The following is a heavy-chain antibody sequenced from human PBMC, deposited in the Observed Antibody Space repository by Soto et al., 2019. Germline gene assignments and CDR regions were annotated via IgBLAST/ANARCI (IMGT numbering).Heavy chain of an antibody. CDR3: ARPKTIGAAAGKGWFDP. V-gene: IGHV4-30-2*01. CDR1: GGSISSGGYS. CDR2: IYHSGST. Sequence: PSETLSLTCAVSGGSISSGGYSWGWIRQPPGKGLEWIGYIYHSGSTYYNPSLKSRVTISVDRSRNQFSLKLTYVTAADTAMYYCARPKTIGAAAGKGWFDPWGQGTLVTSPQ. J-gene: IGHJ5*02. D-gene: IGHD6-13*01.